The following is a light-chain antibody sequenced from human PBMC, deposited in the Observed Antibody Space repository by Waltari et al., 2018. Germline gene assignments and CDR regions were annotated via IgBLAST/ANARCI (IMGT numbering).Light chain of an antibody. V-gene: IGLV2-8*01. Sequence: QSALTQPPSASGSPGQSVTISCTGTSSDVGAYNFVSWHQQHPGKAPKLMIYEVSKRPSGVPVRFSGSKSGNTASLIVSGLQAEDEADYCCSSYTGSNNSLVFGGGTKLTVL. CDR2: EVS. CDR3: SSYTGSNNSLV. J-gene: IGLJ3*02. CDR1: SSDVGAYNF.